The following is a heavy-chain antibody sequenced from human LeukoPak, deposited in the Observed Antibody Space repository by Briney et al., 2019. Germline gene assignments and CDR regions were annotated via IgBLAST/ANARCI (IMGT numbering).Heavy chain of an antibody. CDR1: GFTFSTYG. D-gene: IGHD4-17*01. Sequence: GGSLRLSCAASGFTFSTYGMHWVRQAPGKGLEWVAFIRYDGSDKYYADSVKGRFTISRDNSKNTLYLQMNSLRAEDTAVYYCAKVSTVTTLGSYMDVWGKGTTVTISS. CDR3: AKVSTVTTLGSYMDV. V-gene: IGHV3-30*02. CDR2: IRYDGSDK. J-gene: IGHJ6*03.